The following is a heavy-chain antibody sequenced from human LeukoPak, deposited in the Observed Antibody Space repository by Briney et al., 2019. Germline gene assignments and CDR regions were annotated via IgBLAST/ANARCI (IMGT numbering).Heavy chain of an antibody. CDR2: ISSSGSTI. V-gene: IGHV3-11*01. D-gene: IGHD1-26*01. Sequence: GGSLRLSCAASGLTFSDYYMSWIRQAPGKGLEWVSYISSSGSTIYYADSVKGRFTISRDNAKNSLYLQVNSLRAEDTAVYYCARDLGSGSYSFALDYWGQGNLVTVSS. J-gene: IGHJ4*02. CDR1: GLTFSDYY. CDR3: ARDLGSGSYSFALDY.